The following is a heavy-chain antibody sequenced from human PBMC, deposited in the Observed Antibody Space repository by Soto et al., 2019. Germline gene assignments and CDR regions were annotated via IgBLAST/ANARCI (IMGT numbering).Heavy chain of an antibody. CDR3: ARDADILTGYYTSGWFAH. D-gene: IGHD3-9*01. V-gene: IGHV1-18*01. J-gene: IGHJ5*02. Sequence: QVQLVQSGTEVKKPGASVKVSCKASGYTFTTYGITWVRQAPGQGLEWMGWISAYSDNTNYAQKLQDRLTMTTDTSTSTAYMELRSLRSDDTAVYYCARDADILTGYYTSGWFAHWGQGTLVTVSS. CDR1: GYTFTTYG. CDR2: ISAYSDNT.